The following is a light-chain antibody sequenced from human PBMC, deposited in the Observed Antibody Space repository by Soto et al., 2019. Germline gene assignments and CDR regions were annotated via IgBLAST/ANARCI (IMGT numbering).Light chain of an antibody. V-gene: IGLV3-21*04. J-gene: IGLJ2*01. CDR3: QVWDSSSDHVV. Sequence: SYELTQPPSVSVDPGKTARITCGGNNIGSKSVHWYQQKPGQAPVLVIYYDSDRPSGIPERFSGSNSGNTATLTISRVEAGDEADYHCQVWDSSSDHVVFGGGTKLTVL. CDR1: NIGSKS. CDR2: YDS.